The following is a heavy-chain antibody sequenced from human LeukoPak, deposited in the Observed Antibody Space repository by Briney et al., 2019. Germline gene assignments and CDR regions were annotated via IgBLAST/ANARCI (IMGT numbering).Heavy chain of an antibody. CDR2: ISGSGGST. CDR1: GFTFSSYA. D-gene: IGHD3-10*01. J-gene: IGHJ6*02. CDR3: AKTITMVRGVIMGDYYYGMDV. Sequence: TGGSLRLSSAASGFTFSSYAMSWVRQAPGKGLEWVSAISGSGGSTYYADSVKGRFTISRDNSKNTLYLQMNSLRAEDTAVYYCAKTITMVRGVIMGDYYYGMDVWGQGTTVTVSS. V-gene: IGHV3-23*01.